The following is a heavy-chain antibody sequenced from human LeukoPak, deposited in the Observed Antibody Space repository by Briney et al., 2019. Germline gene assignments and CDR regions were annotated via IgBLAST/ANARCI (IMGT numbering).Heavy chain of an antibody. Sequence: GGSLRLSCEASGFTFSSYWMSWVRQAPGKGLEWVANIKQDGSEKYYVDSVKGRFTISRDNAKNSLYLQMNSLRAEDTAVYYCAKDAEDYDFWSGYYPFDYWGQGTLVTVSS. D-gene: IGHD3-3*01. J-gene: IGHJ4*02. CDR1: GFTFSSYW. V-gene: IGHV3-7*03. CDR2: IKQDGSEK. CDR3: AKDAEDYDFWSGYYPFDY.